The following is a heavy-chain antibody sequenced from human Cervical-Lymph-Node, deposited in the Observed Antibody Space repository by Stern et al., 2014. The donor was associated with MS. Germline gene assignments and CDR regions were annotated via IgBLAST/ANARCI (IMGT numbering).Heavy chain of an antibody. D-gene: IGHD4-17*01. V-gene: IGHV7-4-1*02. J-gene: IGHJ4*02. CDR3: ARDPHDYGDRFDY. CDR2: IHTNTSNP. Sequence: IQLVQSGSELKKPGASVKVSCKASGYSFTHFALNWVRHAPGKGLQWMGWIHTNTSNPSYAQPFQGRFVFSLDTSVSTAYLQISSLKAEDTAVYYCARDPHDYGDRFDYWGQGTLVTVSS. CDR1: GYSFTHFA.